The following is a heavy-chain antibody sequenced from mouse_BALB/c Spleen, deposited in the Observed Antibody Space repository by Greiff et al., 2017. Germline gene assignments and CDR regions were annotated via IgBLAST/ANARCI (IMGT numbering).Heavy chain of an antibody. CDR1: GYTFTSYN. J-gene: IGHJ4*01. CDR3: AKYSKGNYAMDY. V-gene: IGHV1-12*01. CDR2: IYPGNGDT. D-gene: IGHD2-5*01. Sequence: LQQPGAELVKPGASVKMSCKASGYTFTSYNMYWVKQTTGQGLEWIGAIYPGNGDTSYNQKFKGKATLTADKSSSTAYMQLSSLTSEDSAVYYCAKYSKGNYAMDYWGQGTSVTVSS.